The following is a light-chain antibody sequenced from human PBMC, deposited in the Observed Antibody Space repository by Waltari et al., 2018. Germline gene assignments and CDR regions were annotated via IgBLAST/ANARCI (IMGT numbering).Light chain of an antibody. CDR2: QDN. V-gene: IGLV3-1*01. CDR3: QAWDSSTVV. J-gene: IGLJ3*02. CDR1: KLGDKY. Sequence: SYDLTQPPSVSVSPGQTANITCSGDKLGDKYVCWYQKKPGQSPVVVIYQDNNRPSGIPERFSGSNSGNTATLTISGTQPLDEADYYCQAWDSSTVVFGGGTKLTVL.